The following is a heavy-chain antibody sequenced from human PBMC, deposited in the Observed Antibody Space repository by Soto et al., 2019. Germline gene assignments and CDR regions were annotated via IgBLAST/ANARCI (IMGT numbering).Heavy chain of an antibody. CDR1: GFSLSNARMG. Sequence: QVTLKESGPVLVKPTETLTLTCTVSGFSLSNARMGVSWIRQPPGKALEWLAHIFSNDEKSYSTSLKSRLTISKDTSKSQVVLTMTNMDPVDTATYYCARTIELERRQYYYGMDVWGQGTTVTVSS. CDR3: ARTIELERRQYYYGMDV. CDR2: IFSNDEK. D-gene: IGHD1-1*01. V-gene: IGHV2-26*01. J-gene: IGHJ6*02.